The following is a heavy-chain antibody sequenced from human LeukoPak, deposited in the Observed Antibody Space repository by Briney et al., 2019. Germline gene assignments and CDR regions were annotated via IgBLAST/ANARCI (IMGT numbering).Heavy chain of an antibody. CDR3: ARDQNNWNCRSSDY. J-gene: IGHJ4*02. D-gene: IGHD1-7*01. CDR1: GYTFTSYG. Sequence: ASVKVSCRASGYTFTSYGISWVRQAPGQGLEWMGWISAYNGNTNYAQKLQGRVTMTTDTSTSTAYMELRSLRSDDTAVYYCARDQNNWNCRSSDYWGQGTLVTVSS. CDR2: ISAYNGNT. V-gene: IGHV1-18*01.